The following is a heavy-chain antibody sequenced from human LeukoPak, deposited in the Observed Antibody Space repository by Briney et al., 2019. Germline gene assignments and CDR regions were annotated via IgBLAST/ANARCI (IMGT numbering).Heavy chain of an antibody. V-gene: IGHV1-8*01. J-gene: IGHJ1*01. CDR2: MNPNSGNT. CDR1: GYIFTTFD. D-gene: IGHD6-13*01. CDR3: VEVGYRSAIHH. Sequence: ASVKVSCEASGYIFTTFDINWVRQVAGQGPEWMGWMNPNSGNTGYAQSFQGRVTMTRNTSISTAYMELRSLRSDDTAMYFCVEVGYRSAIHHWGQGSLLIVSS.